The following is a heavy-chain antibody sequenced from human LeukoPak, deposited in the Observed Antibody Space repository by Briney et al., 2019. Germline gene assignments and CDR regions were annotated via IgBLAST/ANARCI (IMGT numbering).Heavy chain of an antibody. V-gene: IGHV4-39*07. CDR1: GGSISSSRYY. CDR3: TNVEAGYCSGDSCGHRDY. CDR2: IYHSGST. Sequence: SETLSLTCTVSGGSISSSRYYWGWIRQPPGKGLEWIGSIYHSGSTYYNPSLKSRVTISVDTSKNQFSLKLSSVTAADTAVYYCTNVEAGYCSGDSCGHRDYWGQGTLVTVSS. D-gene: IGHD2-15*01. J-gene: IGHJ4*02.